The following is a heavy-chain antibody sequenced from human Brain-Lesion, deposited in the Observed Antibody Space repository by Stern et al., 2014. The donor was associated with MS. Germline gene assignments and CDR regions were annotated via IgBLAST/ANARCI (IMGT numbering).Heavy chain of an antibody. CDR3: ARVDCSGTNCFYYYYGMDV. CDR2: ISVGTDYI. D-gene: IGHD2-2*01. CDR1: GLTFNSYS. Sequence: QLVQSGGGLVKPGGSLRLSCEASGLTFNSYSMNWVRQAPGKGLEWVSSISVGTDYIYYADSVKGRFTISRDNAKNSLFLQMNTLRAEDTGVYYCARVDCSGTNCFYYYYGMDVWGQGTTVTVSS. J-gene: IGHJ6*02. V-gene: IGHV3-21*01.